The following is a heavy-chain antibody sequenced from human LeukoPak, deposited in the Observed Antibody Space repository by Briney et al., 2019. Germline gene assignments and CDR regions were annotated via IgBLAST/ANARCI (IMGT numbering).Heavy chain of an antibody. D-gene: IGHD5-18*01. CDR2: IYYSGST. CDR1: GGSISSYY. CDR3: ARKKRGYSYGFDY. J-gene: IGHJ4*02. V-gene: IGHV4-59*01. Sequence: SSETLSLTCTVSGGSISSYYWSWIRQPPGKGLEWIRYIYYSGSTNYNPSLKSRVTISVDTSKNQFSLKLSSVTAADTAVYYCARKKRGYSYGFDYWGQGTLVTVSS.